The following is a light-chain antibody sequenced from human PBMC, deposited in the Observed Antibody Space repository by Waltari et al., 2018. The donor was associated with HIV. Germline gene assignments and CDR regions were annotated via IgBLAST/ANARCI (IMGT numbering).Light chain of an antibody. CDR3: CSYAGSYTEI. CDR2: DVN. V-gene: IGLV2-11*01. Sequence: QSALTQPASVAGSPGQSITIPCTGTSSDIGGSDYVSWYQQHPGKAPKLMIFDVNKRPSGVPARFSGSKSGHTASLTISGLQADDEADYYCCSYAGSYTEIFGGGTKLTVL. CDR1: SSDIGGSDY. J-gene: IGLJ2*01.